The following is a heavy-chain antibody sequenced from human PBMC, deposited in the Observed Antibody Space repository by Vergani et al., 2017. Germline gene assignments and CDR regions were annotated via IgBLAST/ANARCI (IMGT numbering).Heavy chain of an antibody. CDR1: GYIFSNFW. D-gene: IGHD3-10*01. CDR3: ASGGHGSENGGALQL. V-gene: IGHV5-51*01. CDR2: IYPGDSEV. Sequence: EKQLVQSGSETKTPGESLTISCQAFGYIFSNFWIGWVRQRPGRGLEWMGIIYPGDSEVKSNPTFRGQVIFSVDTSVNTAYLQWRSLQASDTATYFCASGGHGSENGGALQLLGQGTNITVSS. J-gene: IGHJ3*01.